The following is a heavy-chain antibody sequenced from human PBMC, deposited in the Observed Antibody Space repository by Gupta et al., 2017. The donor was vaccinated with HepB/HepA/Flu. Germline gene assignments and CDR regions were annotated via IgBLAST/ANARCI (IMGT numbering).Heavy chain of an antibody. J-gene: IGHJ6*02. V-gene: IGHV1-8*01. CDR2: MNPNSGNT. CDR3: ARGRPPIVVVPAAMLGGGMDV. Sequence: QVQLVQSGAAVTKPGASVKVSCNASGYTFTSYVINWVRQATGPGLEWMGWMNPNSGNTGYAKKFQGRVTMTRNTSISTAYMELSSLRSEDTAVYYCARGRPPIVVVPAAMLGGGMDVWGQGTTVTVSS. D-gene: IGHD2-2*01. CDR1: GYTFTSYV.